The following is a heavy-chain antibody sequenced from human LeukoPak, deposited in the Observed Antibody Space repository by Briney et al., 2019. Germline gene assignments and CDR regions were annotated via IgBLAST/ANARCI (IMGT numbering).Heavy chain of an antibody. CDR1: GFTFSTYA. CDR3: ATVSEY. J-gene: IGHJ4*02. Sequence: SGGSLRLSCAASGFTFSTYAIHWVRQAPGKGLEWVAVISYDGTNKNYADSVKGRFTISRDNSKNTLYLQLNSLRAEDTTVYYCATVSEYWGQGTLVTVSS. CDR2: ISYDGTNK. V-gene: IGHV3-30*07. D-gene: IGHD1-1*01.